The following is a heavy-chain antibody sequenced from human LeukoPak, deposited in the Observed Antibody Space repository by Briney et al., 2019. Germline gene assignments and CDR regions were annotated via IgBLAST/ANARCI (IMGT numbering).Heavy chain of an antibody. CDR3: ARESCSGGSCSYDAFDI. V-gene: IGHV1-2*04. D-gene: IGHD2-15*01. CDR1: GYTFTGYY. J-gene: IGHJ3*02. CDR2: INPNSGGT. Sequence: ASVKVSCMASGYTFTGYYMHWVRQAPGQGLEWVGWINPNSGGTNYAQKFQGWVTMTRDTSISTAYMELSRLRSDDTAVYYCARESCSGGSCSYDAFDIWGQGTMVTVSS.